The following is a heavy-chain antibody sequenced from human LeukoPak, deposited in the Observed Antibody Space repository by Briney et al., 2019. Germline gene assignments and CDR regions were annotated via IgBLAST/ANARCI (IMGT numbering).Heavy chain of an antibody. CDR1: GGSISSFY. V-gene: IGHV4-59*01. CDR3: ARDRGGRTFDY. Sequence: PSETLSLTCTVSGGSISSFYWNWIRQPPGKGLEWIGYIYYSGSTYYNPSLKSRVTISVDTSKNQFSLKLSSVTAADTAVNYCARDRGGRTFDYWGQGTLVTVSS. D-gene: IGHD3-16*01. J-gene: IGHJ4*02. CDR2: IYYSGST.